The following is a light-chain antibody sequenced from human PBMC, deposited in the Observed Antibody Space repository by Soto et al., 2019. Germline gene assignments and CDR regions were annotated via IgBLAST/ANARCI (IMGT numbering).Light chain of an antibody. CDR1: ESVTSSC. CDR2: TTS. CDR3: QQCGGSPLFS. J-gene: IGKJ3*01. V-gene: IGKV3-20*01. Sequence: EIVLTQSPDTLSLSPGERATLSCTASESVTSSCLAWYQRKPGQAPRLLIHTTSTRATDIPDRFSGCGSGTDFTLTISRLEPEDFAVYYCQQCGGSPLFSFCPGTRVDI.